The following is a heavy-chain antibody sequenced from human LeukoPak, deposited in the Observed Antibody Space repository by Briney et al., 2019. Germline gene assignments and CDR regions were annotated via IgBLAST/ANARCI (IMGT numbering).Heavy chain of an antibody. CDR2: ISGSGGDT. J-gene: IGHJ4*02. Sequence: GGSLRLSCAASGFTFSSYAMSWVRQAPGKGLAWVSAISGSGGDTYYADSVKGRFTISRDNSKNTLFLQMNSLRAEVTAVYYCAKYDSFDHYYDSSGRFDCWGQGTLVTVSS. D-gene: IGHD3-22*01. CDR3: AKYDSFDHYYDSSGRFDC. CDR1: GFTFSSYA. V-gene: IGHV3-23*01.